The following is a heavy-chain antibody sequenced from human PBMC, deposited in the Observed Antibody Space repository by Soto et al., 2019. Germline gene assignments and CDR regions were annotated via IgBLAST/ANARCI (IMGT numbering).Heavy chain of an antibody. J-gene: IGHJ6*02. CDR1: GGSFSGYY. CDR3: ARKGAYYDFWSGYLRYYYYGMDV. Sequence: SETLSLTCAVYGGSFSGYYWTWIRQPPGTGLEWIGEINHSGSTNYNPSLKSRVTISVDTSKNQFSLKLTSVTAADTAVYYCARKGAYYDFWSGYLRYYYYGMDVWGQGTTVTVS. D-gene: IGHD3-3*01. CDR2: INHSGST. V-gene: IGHV4-34*01.